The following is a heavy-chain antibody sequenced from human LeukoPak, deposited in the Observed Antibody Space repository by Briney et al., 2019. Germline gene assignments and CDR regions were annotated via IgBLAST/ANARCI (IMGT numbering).Heavy chain of an antibody. Sequence: GGSLRLSCAASGFTFSSYSMNWVRQAPGKGLEWVSSISSSSSYIYYADSVKGRFTISRDNAKNSLYLQMNSLRAEDTAVYYCARDPITIVGLRYYYGMDVWGQGTTVTVSS. D-gene: IGHD3-3*01. CDR1: GFTFSSYS. CDR3: ARDPITIVGLRYYYGMDV. V-gene: IGHV3-21*01. CDR2: ISSSSSYI. J-gene: IGHJ6*02.